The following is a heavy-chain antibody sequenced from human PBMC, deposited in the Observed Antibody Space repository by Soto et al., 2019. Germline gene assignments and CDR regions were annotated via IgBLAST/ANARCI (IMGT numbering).Heavy chain of an antibody. Sequence: SDTLSLTCTVSGGSISSSSYYWGWIRQPPGKGLEWIGSIYYSGSTYYNPSLKSRVTISVDTSKNQFSLKLSSVTAADTAVYYCASANYYDSSVYWFDPWGQGTLVTVS. CDR1: GGSISSSSYY. CDR2: IYYSGST. D-gene: IGHD3-22*01. V-gene: IGHV4-39*01. J-gene: IGHJ5*02. CDR3: ASANYYDSSVYWFDP.